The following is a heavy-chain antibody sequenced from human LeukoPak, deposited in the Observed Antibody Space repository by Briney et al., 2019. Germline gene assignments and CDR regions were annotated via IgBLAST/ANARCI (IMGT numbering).Heavy chain of an antibody. J-gene: IGHJ4*02. V-gene: IGHV4-34*01. CDR2: INHSGST. D-gene: IGHD4-17*01. CDR3: ARGTMTTVTYYFDY. Sequence: SETLSLTCAVYGGSFSGYYWSWIRQPPGKGLEWIGEINHSGSTNYNPSLKSRVTISVDTSKNQFSLKLSSETAADTAVYYCARGTMTTVTYYFDYWGQGTLVTVSS. CDR1: GGSFSGYY.